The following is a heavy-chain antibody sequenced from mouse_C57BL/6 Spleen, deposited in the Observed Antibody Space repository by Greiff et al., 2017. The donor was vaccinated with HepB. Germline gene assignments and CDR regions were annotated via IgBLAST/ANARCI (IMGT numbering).Heavy chain of an antibody. CDR3: ARFDYYGSSSPTMIRGNYAMDY. Sequence: QVQLQQPGTELVKPGASVKLSCKASGYTFTSYWMHWVKQRPGQGLEWIGNINPSNGGTNYNEKFTSKATLTVDKSSSTAYMQLSSLTSEDSAVYYCARFDYYGSSSPTMIRGNYAMDYWGQGTSVTVSS. CDR2: INPSNGGT. CDR1: GYTFTSYW. J-gene: IGHJ4*01. V-gene: IGHV1-53*01. D-gene: IGHD1-1*01.